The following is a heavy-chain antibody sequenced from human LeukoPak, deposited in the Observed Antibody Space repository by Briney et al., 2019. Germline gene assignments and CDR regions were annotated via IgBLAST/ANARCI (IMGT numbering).Heavy chain of an antibody. J-gene: IGHJ4*02. CDR3: ARQRGIGYDSSGRLEYYFDY. Sequence: GESLKISCKGSGYSFTSYWIGWVRQMPGKGLEWMGIIYPGDSDTRYSPSFQGQVTISADKPISTAYLQWSSLKGSDTAMYYCARQRGIGYDSSGRLEYYFDYWGQGTLVTVSP. V-gene: IGHV5-51*01. CDR1: GYSFTSYW. D-gene: IGHD3-22*01. CDR2: IYPGDSDT.